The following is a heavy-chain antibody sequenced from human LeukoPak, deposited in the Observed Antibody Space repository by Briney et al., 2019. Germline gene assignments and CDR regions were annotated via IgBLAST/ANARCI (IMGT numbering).Heavy chain of an antibody. V-gene: IGHV4-59*01. D-gene: IGHD3-22*01. J-gene: IGHJ5*02. CDR1: GGSISSYY. Sequence: SETLSLTCTVSGGSISSYYWNWIRQPPGKGLEWIAYIYYRGSTNYNPSLKSRVTISVDTSKNQFSLKLSSVTAADTAVYYCARDFPLYDSSGYLVPSDQNWFDPWGQGTLVTVSS. CDR2: IYYRGST. CDR3: ARDFPLYDSSGYLVPSDQNWFDP.